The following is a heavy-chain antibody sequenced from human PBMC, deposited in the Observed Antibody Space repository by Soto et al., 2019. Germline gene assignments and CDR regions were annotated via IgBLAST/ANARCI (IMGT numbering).Heavy chain of an antibody. V-gene: IGHV1-3*01. CDR3: ASGEFLSYDDY. CDR1: GYTFTRYA. CDR2: INAGNGNT. Sequence: QVQLVQSGAEVKKPGASVKVSCKASGYTFTRYAMHWVRQAPGQRLEWMGWINAGNGNTKYSQKFQGRVIITRDTSASTAYMELSRLRCEDTAVYYCASGEFLSYDDYWGQGTLVTVSS. D-gene: IGHD3-10*01. J-gene: IGHJ4*02.